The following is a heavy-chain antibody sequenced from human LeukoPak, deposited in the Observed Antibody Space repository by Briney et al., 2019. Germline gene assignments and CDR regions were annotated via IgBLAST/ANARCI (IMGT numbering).Heavy chain of an antibody. Sequence: GGSLRLSCAASGFTFSSYAMSWVRQAPGKGLEWVSAISGSGGSTYYADSVKGRFTISRDNSKNTLYLQMNSVRAEDTAVYSCAKSRSGSANWALQIFDNWGQGTLVTVSS. V-gene: IGHV3-23*01. D-gene: IGHD1-1*01. J-gene: IGHJ4*02. CDR2: ISGSGGST. CDR1: GFTFSSYA. CDR3: AKSRSGSANWALQIFDN.